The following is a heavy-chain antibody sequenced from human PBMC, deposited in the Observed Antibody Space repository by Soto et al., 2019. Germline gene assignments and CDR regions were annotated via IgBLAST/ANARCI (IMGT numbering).Heavy chain of an antibody. Sequence: QVQLVQSGAEVKKPGSSVKVSCKASGGTFSSYAISWVRQAPGQGLEWMGGIIPIFGTANYAQKFQGRVTITADKYTSTAYMELSSLRSEDTAVYYCARTFDIVVERYYGMDVWGQGTTVTVSS. CDR1: GGTFSSYA. CDR3: ARTFDIVVERYYGMDV. J-gene: IGHJ6*02. V-gene: IGHV1-69*06. D-gene: IGHD2-2*01. CDR2: IIPIFGTA.